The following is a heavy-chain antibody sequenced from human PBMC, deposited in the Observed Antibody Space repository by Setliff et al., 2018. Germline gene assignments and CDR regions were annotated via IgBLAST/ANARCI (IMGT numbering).Heavy chain of an antibody. CDR2: INHSGST. Sequence: LSLTCAVYGGSFSGYCWSWIRQPPGKGLEWIGEINHSGSTNYNPSLKSRVTISVDTSKNQFSLKLSSVTAADTAVYYCARGKNGSRQLVVLGWFDPWGQGTLVTVSS. CDR1: GGSFSGYC. CDR3: ARGKNGSRQLVVLGWFDP. J-gene: IGHJ5*02. D-gene: IGHD3-22*01. V-gene: IGHV4-34*01.